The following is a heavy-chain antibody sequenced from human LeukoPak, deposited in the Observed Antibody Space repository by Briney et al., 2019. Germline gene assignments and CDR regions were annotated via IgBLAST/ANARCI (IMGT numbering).Heavy chain of an antibody. Sequence: GGSLRLSCAASGFTFSSYAMSWVRQAPGKGLEWVSAISDSGGITYYADSVKGRFTISRDNSKNTLYLQMNSLRAEDTATFYCAKVVVVAATPRGYFDYWGQGTLATVSS. CDR3: AKVVVVAATPRGYFDY. V-gene: IGHV3-23*01. CDR2: ISDSGGIT. J-gene: IGHJ4*02. D-gene: IGHD2-15*01. CDR1: GFTFSSYA.